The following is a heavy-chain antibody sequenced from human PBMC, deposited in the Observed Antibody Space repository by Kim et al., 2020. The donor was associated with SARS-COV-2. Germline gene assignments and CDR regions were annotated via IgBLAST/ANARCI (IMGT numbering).Heavy chain of an antibody. CDR1: GFTFSSYS. CDR2: ISSSSSTI. D-gene: IGHD3-10*01. Sequence: GGSLRLSCAASGFTFSSYSMNWVRQAPGKGLEWVSYISSSSSTIYYADSVKGRFTISRDNAKNSLYLQMNSLRAEDTAVYYCARDQRYYYGSGSYFRPNWFDPWGQGTLVTVSS. J-gene: IGHJ5*02. V-gene: IGHV3-48*04. CDR3: ARDQRYYYGSGSYFRPNWFDP.